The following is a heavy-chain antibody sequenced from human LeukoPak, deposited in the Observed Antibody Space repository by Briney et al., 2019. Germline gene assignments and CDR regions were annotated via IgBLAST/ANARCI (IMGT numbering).Heavy chain of an antibody. CDR3: ARRSSSWYFDY. Sequence: SETLSLTCTVSGGSISSYYWSWIRQPPGKGLEWIGYIHYSGSTNYNPSLKSRVTISVDTSKNQFSLKVSSVTAADTAVYYCARRSSSWYFDYWGQGNLVTVSS. CDR1: GGSISSYY. J-gene: IGHJ4*02. V-gene: IGHV4-59*08. D-gene: IGHD6-13*01. CDR2: IHYSGST.